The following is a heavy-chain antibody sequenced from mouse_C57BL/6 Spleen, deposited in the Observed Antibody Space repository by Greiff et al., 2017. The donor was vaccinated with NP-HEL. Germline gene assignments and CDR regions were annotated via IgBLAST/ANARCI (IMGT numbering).Heavy chain of an antibody. J-gene: IGHJ4*01. Sequence: EVQGVESGGGLVQPGGSMKLSCAASGFTFSDAWMDWVRQSPEKGLEWVAEIRNEANNHATYYAESVKGRFTISRDDSKSSVYLQMNSLRAEDTGIYYCTAYYGYAMDYWGQGTSVTVSS. CDR1: GFTFSDAW. D-gene: IGHD1-1*01. V-gene: IGHV6-6*01. CDR2: IRNEANNHAT. CDR3: TAYYGYAMDY.